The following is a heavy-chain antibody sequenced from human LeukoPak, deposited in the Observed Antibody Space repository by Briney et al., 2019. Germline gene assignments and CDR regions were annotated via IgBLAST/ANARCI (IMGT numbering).Heavy chain of an antibody. CDR3: ARDSSSWGAAGMDV. CDR1: GFTFSSYA. J-gene: IGHJ6*02. CDR2: ISGSGGST. Sequence: PGGSLRLSCAASGFTFSSYAMGWVRQAPGKGLEWVSAISGSGGSTYYADSVKGRFTISRDNSKNTLYLQMNSLRAEDTAVYYCARDSSSWGAAGMDVWGQGTTVTVSS. V-gene: IGHV3-23*01. D-gene: IGHD6-13*01.